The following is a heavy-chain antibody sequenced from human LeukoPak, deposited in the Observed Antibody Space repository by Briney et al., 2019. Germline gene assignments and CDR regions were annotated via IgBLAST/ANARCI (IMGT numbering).Heavy chain of an antibody. D-gene: IGHD5-18*01. CDR2: ISAYNGNT. CDR1: GYTLTSYY. V-gene: IGHV1-18*04. Sequence: ASVKVSCKASGYTLTSYYMHWVRQAPGQGLEWMGWISAYNGNTNYAQKLQGKVTMTTDTSTSTAYMELRSLRSDDTAVYYCAREKNSYGLDYWGQGTLVTVSS. CDR3: AREKNSYGLDY. J-gene: IGHJ4*02.